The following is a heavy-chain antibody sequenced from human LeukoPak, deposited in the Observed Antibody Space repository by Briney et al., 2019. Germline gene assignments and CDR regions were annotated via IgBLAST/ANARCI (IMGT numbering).Heavy chain of an antibody. J-gene: IGHJ5*02. V-gene: IGHV4-30-2*01. CDR1: GGSINSDS. D-gene: IGHD6-13*01. Sequence: SETLSLTCAVSGGSINSDSWSWIRQPPGKGLEWVGYIFHGGSTYSNPSLKSRVTISVDRSKNQLSLKLTSVTAADTAVYYCARSPFRGSSSWKGWFDPWGQGTLVTVSS. CDR3: ARSPFRGSSSWKGWFDP. CDR2: IFHGGST.